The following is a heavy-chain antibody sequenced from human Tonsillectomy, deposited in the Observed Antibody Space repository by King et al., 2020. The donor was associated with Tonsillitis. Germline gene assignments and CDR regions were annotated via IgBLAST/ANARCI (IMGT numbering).Heavy chain of an antibody. J-gene: IGHJ4*02. CDR3: ARRGDYTDY. CDR1: GFSFTDYW. D-gene: IGHD4-17*01. Sequence: QLVQSGAEVKKPGESLKIFCKGSGFSFTDYWIVWVRQMPGKGLEWMGVIYAGDSDTKYSPSFQGQVTISADKSIRTAYLQWDSLEASDTAIYYCARRGDYTDYWGQGTLVTVSS. CDR2: IYAGDSDT. V-gene: IGHV5-51*01.